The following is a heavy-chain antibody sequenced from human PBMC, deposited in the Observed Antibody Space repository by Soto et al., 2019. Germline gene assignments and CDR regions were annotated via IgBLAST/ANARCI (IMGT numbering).Heavy chain of an antibody. CDR3: AKNQGDEVVPLATVDWFDT. V-gene: IGHV3-23*01. CDR1: GFIFENFG. CDR2: ISGSGFKK. J-gene: IGHJ5*02. Sequence: EVVLLESGGGLEQPGGSLRLSCADSGFIFENFGMSWVRQAPGKGLEWISSISGSGFKKYYSDSMKGRFSISIDNSKSTRYLEFNNLSAEDTAVYHCAKNQGDEVVPLATVDWFDTWGQGSVVTVSS. D-gene: IGHD2-2*01.